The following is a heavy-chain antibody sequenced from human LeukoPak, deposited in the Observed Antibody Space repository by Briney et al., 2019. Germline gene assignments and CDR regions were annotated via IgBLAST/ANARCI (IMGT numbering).Heavy chain of an antibody. CDR2: ISWNSGSI. Sequence: QSGGSLRLSCAASGFTFSSYAMHWVRQAPGKGLEWVSGISWNSGSIGYADSVKGRFTISRDNAKNSLYLQMNSLRAEDTALYYCAKDRRRLGFDIWGQGTMVTVSS. V-gene: IGHV3-9*01. CDR1: GFTFSSYA. J-gene: IGHJ3*02. CDR3: AKDRRRLGFDI.